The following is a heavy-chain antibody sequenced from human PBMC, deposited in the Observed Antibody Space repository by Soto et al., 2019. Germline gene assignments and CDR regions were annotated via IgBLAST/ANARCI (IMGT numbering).Heavy chain of an antibody. D-gene: IGHD6-6*01. CDR2: IYSSGST. V-gene: IGHV4-31*11. Sequence: QVQLQESGPRLVKPSQTLSLSCADSGGSIISASYSWNWIRQSPGRGLEWIGHIYSSGSTYYNPSLKSRVSISVDTSNNQFSLKLTSVTAADTAVYFCAREDAARIERWFDAWGQGILVTVSS. J-gene: IGHJ5*02. CDR3: AREDAARIERWFDA. CDR1: GGSIISASYS.